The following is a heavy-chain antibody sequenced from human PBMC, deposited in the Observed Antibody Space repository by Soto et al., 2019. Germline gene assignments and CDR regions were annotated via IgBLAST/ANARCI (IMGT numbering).Heavy chain of an antibody. CDR3: ARGGVSTRTFDY. Sequence: XESLKISCQGSGYSFGAYWIGWVRQMPGKGLELMGIIYPSDSDTRYRPSFQGQVTISADKSTSSAYLQWSSLRASDTAMYYCARGGVSTRTFDYWGQGTPVTVSS. CDR2: IYPSDSDT. CDR1: GYSFGAYW. D-gene: IGHD3-3*01. V-gene: IGHV5-51*01. J-gene: IGHJ4*02.